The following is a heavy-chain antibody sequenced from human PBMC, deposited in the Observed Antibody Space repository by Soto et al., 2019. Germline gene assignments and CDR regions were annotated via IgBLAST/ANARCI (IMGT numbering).Heavy chain of an antibody. CDR1: GFTFRSYG. D-gene: IGHD3-3*01. V-gene: IGHV3-33*01. J-gene: IGHJ6*02. CDR3: AREFWSGYYRYPQDTTNHYGMDV. CDR2: IWYDGSNK. Sequence: PGGSLRLSCAASGFTFRSYGMHWVRQAPGKGLEWVAVIWYDGSNKYYADSVKGRFTISRDNSKNTLYLQMNSLRAEDTAVYYCAREFWSGYYRYPQDTTNHYGMDVWGQGTTVTVSS.